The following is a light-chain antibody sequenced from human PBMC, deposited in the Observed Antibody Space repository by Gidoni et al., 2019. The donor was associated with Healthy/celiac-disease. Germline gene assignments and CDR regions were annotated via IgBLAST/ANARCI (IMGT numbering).Light chain of an antibody. J-gene: IGLJ2*01. CDR2: DVS. Sequence: QSALTQPASVSGSPGQSITISCTGTSSDVGCYNYVSWYQQPPGKAPKFMIYDVSNRPSGVSNRCAGSKSGNTASLTISGLQAEDEADYYCSSNTSSSLVVFGGGTKLTVL. CDR1: SSDVGCYNY. V-gene: IGLV2-14*01. CDR3: SSNTSSSLVV.